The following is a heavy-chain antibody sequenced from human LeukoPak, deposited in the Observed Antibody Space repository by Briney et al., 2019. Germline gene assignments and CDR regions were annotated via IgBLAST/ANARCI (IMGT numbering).Heavy chain of an antibody. V-gene: IGHV4-39*07. Sequence: PSETLSLTCTVSGGSISSSSYYWGWIRQPPGKGLEWIGNIYYSGSTYYNPSLESRVTMSLDTSKNQFSLKLSSVTAADTAVYYCVRGPYGSGISNWFDPWGQGTQVIVSS. J-gene: IGHJ5*02. CDR2: IYYSGST. D-gene: IGHD3-10*01. CDR3: VRGPYGSGISNWFDP. CDR1: GGSISSSSYY.